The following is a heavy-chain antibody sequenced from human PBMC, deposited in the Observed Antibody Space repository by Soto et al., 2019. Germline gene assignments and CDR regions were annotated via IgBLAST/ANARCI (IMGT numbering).Heavy chain of an antibody. J-gene: IGHJ5*02. V-gene: IGHV3-11*01. Sequence: ESGGALVKPGGSLRLSCTGTGFTLSDYYMSWIRQAPGKGLEWISYISNSGGSTHYTDSVKGRFTISRNNARNSLYLQMNSLRVEDTAVYYCARDQRYSGSGSYLTSWGQGTLVTVSS. CDR2: ISNSGGST. CDR3: ARDQRYSGSGSYLTS. CDR1: GFTLSDYY. D-gene: IGHD3-10*01.